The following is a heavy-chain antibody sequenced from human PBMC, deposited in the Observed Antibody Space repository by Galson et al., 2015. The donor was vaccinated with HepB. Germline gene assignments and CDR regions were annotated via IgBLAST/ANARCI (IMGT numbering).Heavy chain of an antibody. D-gene: IGHD1-26*01. CDR1: GYTFTSYA. Sequence: SVKVSCKASGYTFTSYALHWVRQAPGQRLEWMGWFNAGNGNTKYSQKFQGRVTITRDTSASTAYMELGSLTSEDTAVYFCARDSGTYPLPDYWGQGTLVTVSS. J-gene: IGHJ4*02. CDR3: ARDSGTYPLPDY. V-gene: IGHV1-3*01. CDR2: FNAGNGNT.